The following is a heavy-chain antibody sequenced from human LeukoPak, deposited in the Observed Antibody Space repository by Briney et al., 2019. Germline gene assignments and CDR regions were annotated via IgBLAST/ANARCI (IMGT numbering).Heavy chain of an antibody. CDR2: ISYDGSNK. CDR3: ARDREYYYESSGYHYPGSY. CDR1: GFTFSSYA. Sequence: HPGGSLRLSCAASGFTFSSYAMHWVRQAPGKGLEWVAVISYDGSNKYYADSVKGRFTISRDNSKNTLYLQMNSLRAEDTAVYYCARDREYYYESSGYHYPGSYWGQGTLVTVSS. D-gene: IGHD3-22*01. V-gene: IGHV3-30-3*01. J-gene: IGHJ4*02.